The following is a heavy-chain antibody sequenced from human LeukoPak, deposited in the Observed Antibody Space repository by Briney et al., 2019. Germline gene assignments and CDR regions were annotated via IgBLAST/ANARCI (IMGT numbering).Heavy chain of an antibody. J-gene: IGHJ3*02. CDR3: ARDRAIDIRAYDI. D-gene: IGHD5-12*01. V-gene: IGHV3-21*01. CDR1: GFAFSGDN. Sequence: GGSLRLSRAASGFAFSGDNMNWVRQAPGKGLEWVSFIGSSGSYIKYADSVKGRFTISRDNAKNSLYLQMNSLRAEDTAMYFCARDRAIDIRAYDIWGQGTMVTVSS. CDR2: IGSSGSYI.